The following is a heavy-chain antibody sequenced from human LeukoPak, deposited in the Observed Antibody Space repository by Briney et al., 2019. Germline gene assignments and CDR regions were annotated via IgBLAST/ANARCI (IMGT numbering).Heavy chain of an antibody. J-gene: IGHJ6*03. CDR1: GGSISSYY. CDR3: ARGTVTARYYYYMDV. CDR2: IYTSGST. V-gene: IGHV4-4*07. D-gene: IGHD2-21*02. Sequence: SETLSLTCTVSGGSISSYYWSWIRQPAGKGLEWIGRIYTSGSTNYNPSLKSRVTMSVDTSKNQFSLKLSSVTAAGTAVYYCARGTVTARYYYYMDVWGKGATVTVSS.